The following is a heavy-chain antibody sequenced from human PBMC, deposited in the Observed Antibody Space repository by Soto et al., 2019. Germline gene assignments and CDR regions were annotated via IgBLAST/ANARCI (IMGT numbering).Heavy chain of an antibody. CDR3: ARGVPITPGTFDY. J-gene: IGHJ4*02. D-gene: IGHD5-12*01. Sequence: GGSLRLSCAASGFTVSSTYMSWVRQAPGKGLEWISIIYSGGSTFYADSVKGRFTISRGNSKNTLYLQMNSLRAEDTAVYYCARGVPITPGTFDYRGQGTLVTVSS. V-gene: IGHV3-53*01. CDR2: IYSGGST. CDR1: GFTVSSTY.